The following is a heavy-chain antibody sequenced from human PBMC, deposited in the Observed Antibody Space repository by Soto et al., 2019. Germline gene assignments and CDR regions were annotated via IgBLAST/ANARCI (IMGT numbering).Heavy chain of an antibody. CDR3: AREDGGGPFDY. J-gene: IGHJ4*02. CDR2: MTGYTGET. Sequence: EVQMLQSGGGLIQPGGSLRLSCAASGFSFSSYAMTWVRQPPGKGLEGVSGMTGYTGETEYADTVKGRFTISRDNSRDTLFLQMDSLRGDDTAVYYCAREDGGGPFDYWGQGALVTVSS. V-gene: IGHV3-23*01. CDR1: GFSFSSYA. D-gene: IGHD3-16*01.